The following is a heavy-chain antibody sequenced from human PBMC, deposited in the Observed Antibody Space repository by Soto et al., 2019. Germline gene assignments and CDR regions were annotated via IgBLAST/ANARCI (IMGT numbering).Heavy chain of an antibody. J-gene: IGHJ6*02. Sequence: PSETLSLTCTVSGGSISSSSDYWGWIRQPPGKGLEWIGSIYYSGSTYYNPSLKSRVTISVDTSKNQFSLKLSSVTAADTAVYYCASGGIAARKGMDVWGQGTTVTVSS. CDR1: GGSISSSSDY. CDR3: ASGGIAARKGMDV. CDR2: IYYSGST. D-gene: IGHD6-6*01. V-gene: IGHV4-39*01.